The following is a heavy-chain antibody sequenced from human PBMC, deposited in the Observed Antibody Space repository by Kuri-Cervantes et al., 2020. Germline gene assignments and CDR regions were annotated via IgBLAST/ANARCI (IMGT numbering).Heavy chain of an antibody. J-gene: IGHJ6*03. Sequence: SETLSLTCTVSGGSISSGDYYWSWIRQPPGKGLEWIGEINHSGSTNYSPSLKSRVTISVDTSKNQFSLKLSSVTAADTAVYYCARGRQYYYYYYMDVWGKGTTVTVSS. CDR1: GGSISSGDYY. CDR2: INHSGST. V-gene: IGHV4-39*07. CDR3: ARGRQYYYYYYMDV.